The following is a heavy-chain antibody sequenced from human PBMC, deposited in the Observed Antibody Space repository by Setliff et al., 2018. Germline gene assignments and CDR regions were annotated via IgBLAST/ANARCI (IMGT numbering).Heavy chain of an antibody. CDR2: ISAYNGNT. CDR3: ARDYYGSGNDAFDI. J-gene: IGHJ3*02. Sequence: GASVKVSCKASGYTFTSYGISWVRQAPGQGLEWMGWISAYNGNTNYAQKLQGRVTMTTDTSTSTAYMELRSLRSDDTAVYYCARDYYGSGNDAFDIWGQGTTVTVSS. CDR1: GYTFTSYG. D-gene: IGHD3-10*01. V-gene: IGHV1-18*01.